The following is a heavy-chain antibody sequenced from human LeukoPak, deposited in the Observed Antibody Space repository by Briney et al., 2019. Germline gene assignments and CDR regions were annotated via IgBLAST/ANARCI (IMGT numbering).Heavy chain of an antibody. V-gene: IGHV3-21*01. D-gene: IGHD3-16*01. J-gene: IGHJ4*02. CDR1: RFTLSSYA. CDR3: ARDYVQDY. CDR2: ISSSSSYI. Sequence: GGSLRLSCAASRFTLSSYAMNWVRQAPGKGLEWVSSISSSSSYIYYADSVKGRFTISRDNAKNSLYLQMNSLRDEDTAVYYCARDYVQDYWGQGTLVTVSS.